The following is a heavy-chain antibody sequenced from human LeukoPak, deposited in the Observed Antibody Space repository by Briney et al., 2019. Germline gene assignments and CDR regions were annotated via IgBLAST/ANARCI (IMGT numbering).Heavy chain of an antibody. CDR1: GFTSSNLW. Sequence: RGSLRLSCAASGFTSSNLWTSWVRQAPGGGLEWGGRIKSKSDGETAHYAARVKGRFTISRDESKNTLYLQMDSLKTEDTAIYYCTIRGRDYWGQGTLVTVSS. D-gene: IGHD3-16*01. CDR2: IKSKSDGETA. V-gene: IGHV3-15*01. J-gene: IGHJ4*02. CDR3: TIRGRDY.